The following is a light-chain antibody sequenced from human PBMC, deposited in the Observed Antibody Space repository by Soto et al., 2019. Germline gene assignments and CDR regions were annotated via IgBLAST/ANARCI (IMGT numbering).Light chain of an antibody. CDR2: DAS. V-gene: IGKV1-12*01. CDR3: QQGYTFSVT. J-gene: IGKJ4*02. CDR1: QGVSGW. Sequence: GYTVTVTCRASQGVSGWLAWYQQKPGEAPKLLVYDASGLPSGVPSRFSGSGSGTNFTLTIGSLQPEDFATYYCQQGYTFSVTFGGGTKVDIK.